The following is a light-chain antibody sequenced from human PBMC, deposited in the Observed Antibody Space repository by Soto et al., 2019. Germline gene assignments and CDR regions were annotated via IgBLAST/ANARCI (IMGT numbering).Light chain of an antibody. J-gene: IGKJ2*01. Sequence: ELVLTQSPGTLSLSPGERVTLSCRASQSVSSNYLAWYQQKPGQAPRLLIYGASSRATGIPDRFSGGGSGSDFTLTISRLEPEDFAVYYCQQYGSSPYTFGQGTELEIK. CDR2: GAS. V-gene: IGKV3-20*01. CDR3: QQYGSSPYT. CDR1: QSVSSNY.